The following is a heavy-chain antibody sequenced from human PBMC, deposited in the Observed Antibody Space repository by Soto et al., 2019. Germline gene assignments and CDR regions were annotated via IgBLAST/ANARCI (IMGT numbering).Heavy chain of an antibody. D-gene: IGHD6-13*01. CDR3: ARDVAAAGEFDP. CDR1: GGSISSGGYS. Sequence: SETLSLTCTVSGGSISSGGYSWSWIRQPPGKGLEWIGYIYHSGSTYYNPSLKSRVTISVDRSKNQFSLKLSSVTAADTAVYYCARDVAAAGEFDPWGQGTLVTVSS. V-gene: IGHV4-30-2*01. CDR2: IYHSGST. J-gene: IGHJ5*02.